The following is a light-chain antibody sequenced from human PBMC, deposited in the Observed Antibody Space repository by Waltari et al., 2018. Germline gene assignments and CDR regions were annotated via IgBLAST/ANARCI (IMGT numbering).Light chain of an antibody. Sequence: EIVLTQSPGPLSLSPGERATPSCRASQSVRSSYLAWYQQKPGQAPRLLIHDASRRATGIPDRFSGSGSGTDFTLTITGLEPEDFAVYYCQQYGNSPWTFAQGTKVEIK. CDR2: DAS. CDR3: QQYGNSPWT. J-gene: IGKJ1*01. CDR1: QSVRSSY. V-gene: IGKV3-20*01.